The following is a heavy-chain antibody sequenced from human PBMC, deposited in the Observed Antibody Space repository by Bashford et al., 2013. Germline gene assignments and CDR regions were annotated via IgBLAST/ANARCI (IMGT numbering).Heavy chain of an antibody. CDR1: GFSLSTSGVG. J-gene: IGHJ4*02. D-gene: IGHD3-10*01. CDR3: ARMSHGSGSYFYYFDY. CDR2: IYWNDDK. V-gene: IGHV2-5*01. Sequence: SGPTLVKPTQTLTLTCTFSGFSLSTSGVGVGWIRQPPGKALEWLALIYWNDDKRYSPSLKSRLTITKDTSKNQVVLTMTNMDPVDTATYYCARMSHGSGSYFYYFDYWGQGTLVTVSS.